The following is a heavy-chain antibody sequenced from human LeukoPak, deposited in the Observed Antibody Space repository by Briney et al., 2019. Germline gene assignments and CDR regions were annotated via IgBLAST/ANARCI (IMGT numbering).Heavy chain of an antibody. CDR3: AKHGYSSGWYRAWDY. Sequence: GGSLRLSCAASGFTFSSYAMSWVRQAPGKGMEWVSAISGSGGSTYYADSVKGRFTISRDNSKNTLYLQMNSLRAEDTAVYYCAKHGYSSGWYRAWDYWGQGTLVTVSS. J-gene: IGHJ4*02. V-gene: IGHV3-23*01. CDR1: GFTFSSYA. D-gene: IGHD6-19*01. CDR2: ISGSGGST.